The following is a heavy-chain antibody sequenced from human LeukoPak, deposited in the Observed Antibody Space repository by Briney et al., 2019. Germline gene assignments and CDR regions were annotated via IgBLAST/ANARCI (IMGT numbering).Heavy chain of an antibody. CDR2: IWYDGSNK. J-gene: IGHJ4*02. V-gene: IGHV3-33*06. Sequence: GGSLRLSCAASGFTFSSYGMHWVRQAPGKGLEWVAVIWYDGSNKYYADSVKGRFTISRDNSKNTLYLQMNSLRAEDTTVYYCAKDRDYYDSSGYFDYWGQGTLVTVSS. CDR3: AKDRDYYDSSGYFDY. D-gene: IGHD3-22*01. CDR1: GFTFSSYG.